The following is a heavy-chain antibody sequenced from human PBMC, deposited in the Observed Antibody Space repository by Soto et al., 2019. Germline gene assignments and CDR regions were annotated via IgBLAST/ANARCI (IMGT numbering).Heavy chain of an antibody. Sequence: QVQLVESGGGVVQPGRSLRLSCAASGFTFSSYAMHWVRQAPGKGLEWVAVISYDGSNKYYADSVKGRFTISRDNSRNTLYLQMNSLRAEDTAVYYCARAGKAVVPFNWFDPWGQGTLVTVSS. CDR1: GFTFSSYA. D-gene: IGHD6-19*01. J-gene: IGHJ5*02. V-gene: IGHV3-30-3*01. CDR3: ARAGKAVVPFNWFDP. CDR2: ISYDGSNK.